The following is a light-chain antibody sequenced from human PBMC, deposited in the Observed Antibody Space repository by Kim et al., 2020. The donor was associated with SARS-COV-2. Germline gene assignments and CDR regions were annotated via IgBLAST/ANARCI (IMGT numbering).Light chain of an antibody. CDR1: QSVSTE. Sequence: GERAPRSCRARQSVSTELAWYQQQPGQAPRSLICGASTRATGSPARCSGSGSGTEFTLTISSMQSEDGGGYYWQQYNNWLMTFGQGKRVES. CDR2: GAS. J-gene: IGKJ5*01. V-gene: IGKV3D-15*01. CDR3: QQYNNWLMT.